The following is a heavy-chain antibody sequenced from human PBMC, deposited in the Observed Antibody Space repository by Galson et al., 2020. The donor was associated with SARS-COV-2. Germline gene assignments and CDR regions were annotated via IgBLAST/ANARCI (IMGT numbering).Heavy chain of an antibody. Sequence: TGGSLRLSCAASRFTFSSYALYGLSWVRQAPGKGLECVSGISGSGDSTTYADSVKGRFTISRDNSKNTLYLQMSSLRAEDTALYYCASRNEYDTGAFYPYYFDFWGQGTLVTVSS. CDR3: ASRNEYDTGAFYPYYFDF. V-gene: IGHV3-23*01. CDR2: ISGSGDST. CDR1: RFTFSSYA. D-gene: IGHD3-22*01. J-gene: IGHJ4*02.